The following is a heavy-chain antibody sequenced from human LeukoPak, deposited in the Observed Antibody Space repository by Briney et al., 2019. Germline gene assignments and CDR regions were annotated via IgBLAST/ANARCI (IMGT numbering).Heavy chain of an antibody. Sequence: GGSLRLSCAASGFTFSSYSMNRVRQAPGKGLEWVSSISSSSSYIYYADSVKGRFTISRDNAKNSLYLQMNSLRAEDTAVYYCARDIGGYDPFDYWGQGTLVTVSS. CDR3: ARDIGGYDPFDY. D-gene: IGHD5-12*01. CDR1: GFTFSSYS. V-gene: IGHV3-21*01. CDR2: ISSSSSYI. J-gene: IGHJ4*02.